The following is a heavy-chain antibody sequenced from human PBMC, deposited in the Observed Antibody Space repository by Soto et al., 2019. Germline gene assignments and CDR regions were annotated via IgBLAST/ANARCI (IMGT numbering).Heavy chain of an antibody. Sequence: SVKVSCKASGGTFSSYTISWVRQAPGQGLEWMGTIIPILGIPKYAQKFQGRVTITADKSTSTAYMELSSLRSEDTAVYYCARAVAGPVDYWGQGTLVTVSS. CDR1: GGTFSSYT. J-gene: IGHJ4*02. CDR2: IIPILGIP. V-gene: IGHV1-69*02. D-gene: IGHD6-19*01. CDR3: ARAVAGPVDY.